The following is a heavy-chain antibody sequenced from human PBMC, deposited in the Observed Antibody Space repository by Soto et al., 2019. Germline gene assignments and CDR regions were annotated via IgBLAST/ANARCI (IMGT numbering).Heavy chain of an antibody. V-gene: IGHV1-18*01. CDR3: ARDLYDILTGYYAVPYGMDV. CDR1: GYTFTSYG. CDR2: ISAYNGNT. D-gene: IGHD3-9*01. J-gene: IGHJ6*02. Sequence: ASVKASCKASGYTFTSYGISWVRQAPGQGLECMGWISAYNGNTNYAQKLQGRVTMTTDTSTSTAYMELRSLRSDDTAVYYCARDLYDILTGYYAVPYGMDVRGQGTTVTVSS.